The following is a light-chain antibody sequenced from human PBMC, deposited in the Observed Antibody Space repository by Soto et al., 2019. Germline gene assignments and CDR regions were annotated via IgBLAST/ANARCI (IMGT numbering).Light chain of an antibody. Sequence: QSVLTQPASVSGSPGQSITISCTGTSSDVGGYNSVSWYQQHPGKAPKLIIYNVSNRPSGVSNRFSGSKSGNTASLTISGLQAEDEADYYCSSYTSSNTLVFGTGIKLTVL. V-gene: IGLV2-14*01. J-gene: IGLJ1*01. CDR2: NVS. CDR3: SSYTSSNTLV. CDR1: SSDVGGYNS.